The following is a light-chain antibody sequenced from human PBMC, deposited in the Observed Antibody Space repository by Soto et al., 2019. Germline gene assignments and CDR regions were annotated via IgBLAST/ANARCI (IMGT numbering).Light chain of an antibody. Sequence: EIVMTQSPATLSVAPGESVALACRASQSVSSYLAWYQQKPGQAPRLLIYDASNRATGIPARFSGSGSGTAFTLTISSLEPEDFAVYYCQQYDKWPRTFGQGTKVDIK. J-gene: IGKJ1*01. V-gene: IGKV3D-15*01. CDR1: QSVSSY. CDR3: QQYDKWPRT. CDR2: DAS.